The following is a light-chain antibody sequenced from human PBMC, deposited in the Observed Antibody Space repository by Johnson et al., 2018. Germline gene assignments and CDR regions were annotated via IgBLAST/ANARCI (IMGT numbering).Light chain of an antibody. V-gene: IGLV1-51*02. CDR2: ENN. CDR1: SSNIGNNY. J-gene: IGLJ1*01. CDR3: GTWDSSLSAGNV. Sequence: QSVLTQPPSVSAAPGQKVTISCSGSSSNIGNNYVSWYQQLPGPAPKLLIYENNKRPSGIPDRFSGSKSGTSATLGITGRQTGDEADYYCGTWDSSLSAGNVFGTGTKVTVL.